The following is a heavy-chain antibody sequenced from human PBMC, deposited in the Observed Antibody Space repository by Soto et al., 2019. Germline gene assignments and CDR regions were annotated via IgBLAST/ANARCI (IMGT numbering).Heavy chain of an antibody. CDR2: ISYDGSRK. J-gene: IGHJ4*02. CDR1: GFIFSNYG. V-gene: IGHV3-30*18. D-gene: IGHD5-12*01. Sequence: QVQLVESGGGVVQPGTSLTLSCSPSGFIFSNYGMHWVRQAPGKGLEWVSIISYDGSRKHYIDSVKGRFTISRDNSKNTLDLQMNSLRAEDTAVYYCAKDIHPGRDTYHYGADYWGQGTLVAVSS. CDR3: AKDIHPGRDTYHYGADY.